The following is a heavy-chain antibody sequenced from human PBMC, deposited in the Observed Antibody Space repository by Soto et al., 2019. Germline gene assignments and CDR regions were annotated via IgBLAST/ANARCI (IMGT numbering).Heavy chain of an antibody. Sequence: LKTSRKGSGYSFRTYWIVWVCQMPGKGLEWMGIIYPGDSYIRYSPSFQGQVTISADKSITTAYLQWSSLKASDTAMYYCARQELGVGPVYWGQGTLVTVSS. CDR1: GYSFRTYW. J-gene: IGHJ4*02. D-gene: IGHD3-16*01. V-gene: IGHV5-51*01. CDR2: IYPGDSYI. CDR3: ARQELGVGPVY.